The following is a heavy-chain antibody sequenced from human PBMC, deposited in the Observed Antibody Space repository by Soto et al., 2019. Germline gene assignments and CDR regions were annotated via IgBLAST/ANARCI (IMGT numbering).Heavy chain of an antibody. D-gene: IGHD2-2*01. CDR2: INPSGGST. J-gene: IGHJ4*02. CDR3: AREELSTSCLDY. CDR1: GYTFTSYY. V-gene: IGHV1-46*01. Sequence: QEQLVQSGAEVKKPGASVKVSWKESGYTFTSYYMHWVRQVHGQGLEWMGIINPSGGSTSYAHKFQGRVTMTRDTSTSTVYMELSSLRSEDTAVYFCAREELSTSCLDYWGQGTLVTVSS.